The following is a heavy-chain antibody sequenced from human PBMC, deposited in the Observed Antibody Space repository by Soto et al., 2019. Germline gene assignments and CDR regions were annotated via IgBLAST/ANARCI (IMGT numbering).Heavy chain of an antibody. CDR1: GGSISSSSYY. CDR2: IYYSGRT. Sequence: LSLTCTVSGGSISSSSYYWGWIRQPPGKGLAWIGSIYYSGRTHYTPSLKSRVTISVDTSKNPFSLKLSSVTAADTAVYYCARPPRGQWLGTFDYWGQGTLVTDAS. V-gene: IGHV4-39*01. J-gene: IGHJ4*02. D-gene: IGHD6-19*01. CDR3: ARPPRGQWLGTFDY.